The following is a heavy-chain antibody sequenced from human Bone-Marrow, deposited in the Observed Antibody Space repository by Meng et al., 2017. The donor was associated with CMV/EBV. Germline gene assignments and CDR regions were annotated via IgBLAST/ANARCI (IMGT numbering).Heavy chain of an antibody. Sequence: GGSLRLSCAASGFTFSSYGMHWVRQAPGKGLEWVAFIRYDGSNKYYADSVKGRFTISRDNSKNTLYLQMNSLRAEDTAVYYCAKDFSGEVGYFQHWGQGTLVTVSS. D-gene: IGHD3-10*01. CDR1: GFTFSSYG. J-gene: IGHJ1*01. V-gene: IGHV3-30*02. CDR3: AKDFSGEVGYFQH. CDR2: IRYDGSNK.